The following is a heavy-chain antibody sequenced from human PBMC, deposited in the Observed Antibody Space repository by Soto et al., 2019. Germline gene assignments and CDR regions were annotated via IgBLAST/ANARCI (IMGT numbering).Heavy chain of an antibody. Sequence: QVQLVQSGAEVKKPGSSVKVSCKASGGTFSSYAISWVRQAPGQGLEWMGGIIPIFGTANYAQKFQGRVTITADESTRTAYMELCSLRSEDTAVYYCARDKVGYYDSSGYYRVSVPPDYYYGMDVWGQGTTVTVSS. CDR2: IIPIFGTA. D-gene: IGHD3-22*01. V-gene: IGHV1-69*01. J-gene: IGHJ6*02. CDR3: ARDKVGYYDSSGYYRVSVPPDYYYGMDV. CDR1: GGTFSSYA.